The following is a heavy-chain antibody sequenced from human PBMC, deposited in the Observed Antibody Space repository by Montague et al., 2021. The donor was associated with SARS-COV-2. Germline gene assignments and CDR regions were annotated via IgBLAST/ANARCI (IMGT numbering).Heavy chain of an antibody. V-gene: IGHV4-59*13. CDR3: ARTEYNWNDWFDP. D-gene: IGHD1-20*01. CDR2: IFHSGIT. J-gene: IGHJ5*02. CDR1: GGSISSYY. Sequence: ETLSLTCSVAGGSISSYYWSWIRQSPGKGLEWIGYIFHSGITDXXPSLKSRVTISVDMSKNQFSLQLNSVTAADSAVYYCARTEYNWNDWFDPWGQGTLVTVSS.